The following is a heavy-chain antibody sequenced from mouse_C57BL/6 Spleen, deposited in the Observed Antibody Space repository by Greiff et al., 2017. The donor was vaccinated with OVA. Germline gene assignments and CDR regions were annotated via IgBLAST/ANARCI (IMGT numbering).Heavy chain of an antibody. CDR1: GFSLTSYG. Sequence: VKLVESGPGLVQPSQSLSITCTVSGFSLTSYGVHWVRQSPGKGLEWLGVIWSGGSTDYNAAFISRLSISKDNSKSQVFFKMNSLQADDTAIYYCARKGYSNYLYYAMDYWGQGTSVTVSS. D-gene: IGHD2-5*01. CDR2: IWSGGST. CDR3: ARKGYSNYLYYAMDY. J-gene: IGHJ4*01. V-gene: IGHV2-2*01.